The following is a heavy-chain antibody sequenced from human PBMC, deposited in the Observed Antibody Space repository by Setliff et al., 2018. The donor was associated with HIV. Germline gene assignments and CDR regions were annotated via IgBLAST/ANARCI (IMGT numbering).Heavy chain of an antibody. J-gene: IGHJ6*03. CDR2: IIPMFGTT. CDR1: GYTFTVNH. D-gene: IGHD5-12*01. Sequence: SVKVSCKTSGYTFTVNHLHWVRQAPGQGLEWMGGIIPMFGTTNYAQKFQGRVTITADESTSTVYMELTSLRFEDTAVYYCARVGEMATIGYSYYYMDVWGKGTTVTVSS. CDR3: ARVGEMATIGYSYYYMDV. V-gene: IGHV1-69*13.